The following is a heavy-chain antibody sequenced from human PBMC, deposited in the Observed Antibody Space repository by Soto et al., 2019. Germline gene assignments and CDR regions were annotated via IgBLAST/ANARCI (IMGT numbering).Heavy chain of an antibody. V-gene: IGHV3-30*04. CDR1: GFNFTYNA. CDR2: ISFNGRKK. CDR3: ARDWLRRDDILTPSWNFNL. J-gene: IGHJ2*01. Sequence: QERLVESGGGVVRPGKSLRLSCEASGFNFTYNAMHWVRQAPGKGLEWVAVISFNGRKKFYARSVKGRFTISRDNSKTTLYLQINNLRPGDTAVYYCARDWLRRDDILTPSWNFNLWGQGTLVTAS. D-gene: IGHD3-9*01.